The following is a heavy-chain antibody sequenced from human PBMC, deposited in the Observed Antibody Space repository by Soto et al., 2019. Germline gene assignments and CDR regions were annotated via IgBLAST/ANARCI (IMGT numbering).Heavy chain of an antibody. J-gene: IGHJ4*02. Sequence: QVQLQQWGAGLLKPSETLSLTCAVYGGSFSGYYWSWIRQPPGKGLEWIGEINHSGSTNYNPSLKSRVTISVDTSKNQFSLKLSSVTAADTAVYYCAREKAGSGSLIIDGAPGFRGTSHSTKYYFDYWGQGTLVTVSS. D-gene: IGHD3-10*01. V-gene: IGHV4-34*01. CDR2: INHSGST. CDR3: AREKAGSGSLIIDGAPGFRGTSHSTKYYFDY. CDR1: GGSFSGYY.